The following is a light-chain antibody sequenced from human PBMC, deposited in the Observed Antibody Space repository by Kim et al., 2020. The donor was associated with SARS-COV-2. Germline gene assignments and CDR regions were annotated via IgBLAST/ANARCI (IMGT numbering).Light chain of an antibody. CDR1: QDSTNY. V-gene: IGKV1-33*01. CDR2: DAS. Sequence: LSASVGDRVTSTCQARQDSTNYLNWYQHKPGKAPKLLIYDASNLETGVPSRFSGSGSGTHFTFTISSLQPEDFATYYCHQYDDLIFGGGTKVDIK. J-gene: IGKJ4*01. CDR3: HQYDDLI.